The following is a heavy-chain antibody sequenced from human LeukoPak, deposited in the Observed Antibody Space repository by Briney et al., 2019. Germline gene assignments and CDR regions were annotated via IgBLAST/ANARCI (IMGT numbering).Heavy chain of an antibody. CDR1: GFTFSTYW. CDR3: AREGTAGTNLNWFDP. D-gene: IGHD1-1*01. J-gene: IGHJ5*02. CDR2: INSDGSST. Sequence: GGSLRLSCAASGFTFSTYWMHWVRQAPGKGLVWVSRINSDGSSTSYADSVKGRFTISRDNAKNALYLQMNNLRAEDTAVYYCAREGTAGTNLNWFDPWGQGTLVTVSS. V-gene: IGHV3-74*01.